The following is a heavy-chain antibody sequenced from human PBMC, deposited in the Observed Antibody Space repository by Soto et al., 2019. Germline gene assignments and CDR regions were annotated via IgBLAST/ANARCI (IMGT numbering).Heavy chain of an antibody. D-gene: IGHD6-19*01. J-gene: IGHJ5*02. CDR3: VRGSGGWYWFDP. CDR2: IYYSGST. V-gene: IGHV4-39*01. Sequence: QLQLQESGPGLVKPSETLSLTCTVSGGSISSSSYYWGGIRQPPGKGLEWIGSIYYSGSTYYNQSLKSRVTISVDTSKNQFSLKLGSVTAADTAVDYCVRGSGGWYWFDPWRQGRRVTVSS. CDR1: GGSISSSSYY.